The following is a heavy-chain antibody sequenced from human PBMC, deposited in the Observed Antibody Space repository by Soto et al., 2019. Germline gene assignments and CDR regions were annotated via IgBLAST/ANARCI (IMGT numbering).Heavy chain of an antibody. V-gene: IGHV3-11*05. CDR3: ARERVPGATDWFDP. D-gene: IGHD3-10*01. CDR2: INSRATYT. Sequence: LSLTCTVSGGSISSGGYYWSWIRQAPGKGLEWVSYINSRATYTNYADSVKGRFTISRDNAKNLLYLQMDSLRADDTAVYYCARERVPGATDWFDPWGQGTQVTVSS. J-gene: IGHJ5*02. CDR1: GGSISSGGYY.